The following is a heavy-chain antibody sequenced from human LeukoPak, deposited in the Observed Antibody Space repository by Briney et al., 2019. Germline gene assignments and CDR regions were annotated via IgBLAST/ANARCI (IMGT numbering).Heavy chain of an antibody. CDR2: VFYSGST. J-gene: IGHJ4*02. V-gene: IGHV4-39*01. CDR3: ARGARAGYNLEPFDY. CDR1: GGSISSSSYY. Sequence: PSETLSLTCGVSGGSISSSSYYWGWIRQPPGKGLEWIGSVFYSGSTYYNPSLKSRVTISADTSENQLSLKLSSVTAADTAVYYCARGARAGYNLEPFDYWGQGTLVTVSS. D-gene: IGHD5-24*01.